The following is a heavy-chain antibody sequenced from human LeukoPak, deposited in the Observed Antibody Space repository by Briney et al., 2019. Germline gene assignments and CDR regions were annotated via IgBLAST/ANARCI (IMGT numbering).Heavy chain of an antibody. CDR1: GGSFSGYY. CDR3: ARVTIVGYFDY. Sequence: SETLSLTCAVYGGSFSGYYWSWIRQPPGKGLEWIGYIYYSGSTYYNPSLKSRVTISVDTSKNQFSLKLSSVTAADTAVYYCARVTIVGYFDYWGQGTLVTVSS. D-gene: IGHD1-26*01. J-gene: IGHJ4*02. V-gene: IGHV4-59*12. CDR2: IYYSGST.